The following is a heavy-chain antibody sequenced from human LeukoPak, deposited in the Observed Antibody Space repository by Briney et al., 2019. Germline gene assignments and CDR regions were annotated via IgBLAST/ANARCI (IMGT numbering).Heavy chain of an antibody. V-gene: IGHV3-11*04. CDR1: GFTFSDYY. Sequence: GRSLTLSCSASGFTFSDYYMSWISQAPGKGLEWVSYISSSGSTINYADSVKGRFTISRDNAKNSLYLQMNSLRAEDTAVYYCARDTGYIRFDPWGQGTLVTVSS. CDR2: ISSSGSTI. J-gene: IGHJ5*02. D-gene: IGHD5-12*01. CDR3: ARDTGYIRFDP.